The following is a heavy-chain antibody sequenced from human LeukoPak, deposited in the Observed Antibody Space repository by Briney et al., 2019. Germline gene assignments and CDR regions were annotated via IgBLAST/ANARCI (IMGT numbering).Heavy chain of an antibody. V-gene: IGHV3-48*03. CDR2: ISNGGSRT. Sequence: PGGSLRLSCAASEFTFNSYDMNWVRQAPGKGLEWVSYISNGGSRTYYADSVKGRFTISRDNAKNSLYLQMNGLRAEDTAIYYCARRYCSSTSCTMDVWGKGTTVTVSS. D-gene: IGHD2-2*01. CDR1: EFTFNSYD. J-gene: IGHJ6*04. CDR3: ARRYCSSTSCTMDV.